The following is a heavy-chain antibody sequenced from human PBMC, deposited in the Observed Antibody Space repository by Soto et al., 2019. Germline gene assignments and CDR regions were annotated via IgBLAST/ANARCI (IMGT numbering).Heavy chain of an antibody. CDR1: GFTFSSYA. Sequence: GGSLRLSCAASGFTFSSYAMSWVRQAPGKGLEWVSAISGSGGSTYYADSVKGRFTISRDNSKNTLYLQMNCLRAEDTAVYYCAKDRSSYSSSSGTFDYWGQGTLVTVSS. CDR3: AKDRSSYSSSSGTFDY. CDR2: ISGSGGST. D-gene: IGHD6-6*01. J-gene: IGHJ4*02. V-gene: IGHV3-23*01.